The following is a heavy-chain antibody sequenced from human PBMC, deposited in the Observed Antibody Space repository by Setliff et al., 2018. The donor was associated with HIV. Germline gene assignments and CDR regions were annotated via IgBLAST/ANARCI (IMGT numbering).Heavy chain of an antibody. V-gene: IGHV4-39*01. Sequence: SETLSLTCTVSGGSISSSSYYWGCIRQPPGKGLEWIGSIYYTGSANYNPSLKSRVTMSVDTSKNQFSLKLTSVTAADTAVYYCAGGEVRSRYVSSRAPFYHYYYYMDVWGKGTTVTVSS. D-gene: IGHD6-13*01. CDR1: GGSISSSSYY. CDR3: AGGEVRSRYVSSRAPFYHYYYYMDV. J-gene: IGHJ6*03. CDR2: IYYTGSA.